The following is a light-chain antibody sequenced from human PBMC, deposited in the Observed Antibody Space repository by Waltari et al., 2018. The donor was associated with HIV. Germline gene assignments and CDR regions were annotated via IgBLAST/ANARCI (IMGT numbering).Light chain of an antibody. CDR2: AAS. V-gene: IGKV1-16*01. J-gene: IGKJ1*01. CDR1: QDISNS. Sequence: DIQVTQSPSSLSASVGDRVTITCRASQDISNSLAWFQQKPGKAPQSLIYAASSLHTGVPPRFSGSGFGTGFTLTISRLHPEDFATYYCQQYNTYPRTFGQGTKVEV. CDR3: QQYNTYPRT.